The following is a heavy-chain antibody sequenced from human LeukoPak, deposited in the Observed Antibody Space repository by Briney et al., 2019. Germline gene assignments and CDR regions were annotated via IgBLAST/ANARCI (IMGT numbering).Heavy chain of an antibody. CDR2: IVVGSGNT. CDR1: GFTFTSSA. V-gene: IGHV1-58*02. CDR3: AAFHIAVRPKYYFDY. D-gene: IGHD6-6*01. J-gene: IGHJ4*02. Sequence: SVKVSCKPSGFTFTSSAMQWVRQARGQRLEWIGWIVVGSGNTNSAQKFQERVTITRDMSTSTAYMELSSLRSEDTAVYYCAAFHIAVRPKYYFDYWGEGTLVTVSS.